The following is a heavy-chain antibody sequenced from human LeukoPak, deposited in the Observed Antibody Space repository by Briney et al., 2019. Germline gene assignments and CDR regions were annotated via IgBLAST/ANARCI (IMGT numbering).Heavy chain of an antibody. D-gene: IGHD6-19*01. CDR2: ISSSGSTI. J-gene: IGHJ4*02. CDR1: GFTFSDCY. V-gene: IGHV3-11*01. Sequence: GGSLRLSCAASGFTFSDCYMSWIRQAPGKGLEWVSYISSSGSTIYYADSVKGRFTISRDNAKNSLYLQMNSLRAEDTAVYYCARRLGIAVAGAAFAYWGQGTLVTVSS. CDR3: ARRLGIAVAGAAFAY.